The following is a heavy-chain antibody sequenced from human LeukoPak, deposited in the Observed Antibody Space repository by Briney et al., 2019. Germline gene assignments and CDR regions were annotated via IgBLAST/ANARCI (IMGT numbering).Heavy chain of an antibody. D-gene: IGHD5-12*01. CDR2: IYHSGST. Sequence: TASETLSLTCAVSGGSISSGNWWSWVRQPPGKGLEWIGEIYHSGSTNYNPSLKSRVTISVDKSKNQFSLKLTSVTAADTAVYYCARAGGSWSFDYLGQGTLVTVSS. J-gene: IGHJ4*02. V-gene: IGHV4-4*02. CDR1: GGSISSGNW. CDR3: ARAGGSWSFDY.